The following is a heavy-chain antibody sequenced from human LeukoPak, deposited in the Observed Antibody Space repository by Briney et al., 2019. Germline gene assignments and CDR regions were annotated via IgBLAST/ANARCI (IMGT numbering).Heavy chain of an antibody. D-gene: IGHD1-26*01. CDR3: ARGLYSGSYPSPFGY. J-gene: IGHJ4*02. CDR1: GYTFTSYG. Sequence: ASVKVSCKASGYTFTSYGISWVRQAPGQGLEWMGWISAYSGNTNYAQKLQGRVTMTTDTSTSTAYMELRSLRSDDTAVYYCARGLYSGSYPSPFGYWGQGTLVTVSS. V-gene: IGHV1-18*01. CDR2: ISAYSGNT.